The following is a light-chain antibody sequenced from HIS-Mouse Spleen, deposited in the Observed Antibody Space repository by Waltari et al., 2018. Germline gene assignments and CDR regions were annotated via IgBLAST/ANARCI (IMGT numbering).Light chain of an antibody. CDR2: QDS. CDR1: NSGYKY. CDR3: QAWDSSTAV. Sequence: SYELTQPPSVSVSPGQTASITCSGDNSGYKYACWYQQKPGQSPVLVIYQDSKRPSGIPERFSGSNSGNTATLTISGTQAMDEADYYCQAWDSSTAVFGTGTKVTVL. J-gene: IGLJ1*01. V-gene: IGLV3-1*01.